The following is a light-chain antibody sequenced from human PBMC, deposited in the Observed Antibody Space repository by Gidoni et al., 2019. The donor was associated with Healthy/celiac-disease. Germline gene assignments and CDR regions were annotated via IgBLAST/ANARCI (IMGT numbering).Light chain of an antibody. Sequence: QSALTQPASVSGSPGQSTTISCTGTSSDVGGYNYVSGSQQHPGKAPKLMIYEVSNRPSGVSNRFSGSKSGNTASLTISGLQAEDEADYYCSSYTSSSTWVFGGGTKLTVL. V-gene: IGLV2-14*01. CDR3: SSYTSSSTWV. CDR2: EVS. J-gene: IGLJ3*02. CDR1: SSDVGGYNY.